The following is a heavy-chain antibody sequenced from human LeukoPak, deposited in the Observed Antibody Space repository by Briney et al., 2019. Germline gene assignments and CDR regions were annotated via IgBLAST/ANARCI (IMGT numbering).Heavy chain of an antibody. V-gene: IGHV3-21*01. J-gene: IGHJ3*02. CDR2: ISSSSSYI. D-gene: IGHD5-24*01. CDR1: GFTFSSYS. CDR3: ARVGGGGYNYEAFDI. Sequence: GGSLRLSCAASGFTFSSYSMDWVRQAPGKGLEWVSSISSSSSYIYYADSVKGRFTISRDNAKNSLYLQMNGLRAEDTAVYYCARVGGGGYNYEAFDIWGQGTMVTVSS.